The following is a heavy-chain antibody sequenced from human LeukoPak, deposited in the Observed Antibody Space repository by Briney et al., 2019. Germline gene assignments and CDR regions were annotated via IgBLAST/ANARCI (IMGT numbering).Heavy chain of an antibody. CDR3: ARDSGIAVAGT. J-gene: IGHJ4*02. D-gene: IGHD6-19*01. CDR2: INPNSGGT. Sequence: GASVKVPCKASGYTFTGYYMHWVRQAPGQGLEWMGWINPNSGGTNYAQKFQGRVTMTRDTSISTAYMELSRLRSDDTAVHYCARDSGIAVAGTWGQGTLVTVSS. V-gene: IGHV1-2*02. CDR1: GYTFTGYY.